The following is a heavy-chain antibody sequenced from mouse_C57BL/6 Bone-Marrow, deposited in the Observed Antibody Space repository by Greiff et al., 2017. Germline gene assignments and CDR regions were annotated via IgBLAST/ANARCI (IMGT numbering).Heavy chain of an antibody. J-gene: IGHJ3*01. CDR1: GFSFNTYA. CDR2: IRSKSNNYAT. D-gene: IGHD1-1*01. Sequence: EVKVVESGGGLVQPKGSLKLSCAASGFSFNTYAMNWVRQAPGKGLEWVARIRSKSNNYATYYADSVKDRFTISRDDSESMLYLQMNNLKTEDTAMYYCVRLLLRPPSAYWGQGTLVTVSA. V-gene: IGHV10-1*01. CDR3: VRLLLRPPSAY.